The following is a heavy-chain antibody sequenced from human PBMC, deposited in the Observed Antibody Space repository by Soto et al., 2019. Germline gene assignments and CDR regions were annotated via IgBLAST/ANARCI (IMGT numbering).Heavy chain of an antibody. D-gene: IGHD6-19*01. Sequence: QITLKESGPTLVKPTQTLTLTCTFSGFSLSTSEVGVGWIRQPPGKALQWLALIYWDADKRYSPSLKSRLTITKDTSKNQVVRTMTNMDPVDTATYYCAHAPGIAVTTNWFDPWGQGILVTVSS. CDR1: GFSLSTSEVG. V-gene: IGHV2-5*02. CDR3: AHAPGIAVTTNWFDP. CDR2: IYWDADK. J-gene: IGHJ5*02.